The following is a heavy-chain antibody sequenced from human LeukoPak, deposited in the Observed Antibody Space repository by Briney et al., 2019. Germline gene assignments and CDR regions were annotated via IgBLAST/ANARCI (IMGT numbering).Heavy chain of an antibody. J-gene: IGHJ3*02. CDR2: VSGSGGST. V-gene: IGHV3-23*01. Sequence: GGSLRLSCAASAFTFSSYAMTWVRQAPGKGLEWVSAVSGSGGSTYYADSVKGRFTISRDNSKNTLYLQMNSLRAEDTAVYYCARDFLDTMIVPIDAFDIWGQGTMVTVSS. D-gene: IGHD3-22*01. CDR3: ARDFLDTMIVPIDAFDI. CDR1: AFTFSSYA.